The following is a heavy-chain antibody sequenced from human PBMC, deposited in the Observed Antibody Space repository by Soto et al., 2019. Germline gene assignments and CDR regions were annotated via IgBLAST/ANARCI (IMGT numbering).Heavy chain of an antibody. V-gene: IGHV3-30*18. CDR3: AKGCSSGGFGMDV. J-gene: IGHJ6*02. Sequence: GGSLRLSCAASGFTFSSYGMHWVRQAPGKGLGWVAVISYDGSNKYYADSVKGRFTISRDNSKNTLYLQMNSLRAEDTAVYYCAKGCSSGGFGMDVWGQGTTVTVSS. CDR2: ISYDGSNK. CDR1: GFTFSSYG. D-gene: IGHD6-19*01.